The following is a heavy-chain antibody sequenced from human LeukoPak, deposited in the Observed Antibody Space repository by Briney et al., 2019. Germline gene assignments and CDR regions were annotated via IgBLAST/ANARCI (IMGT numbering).Heavy chain of an antibody. V-gene: IGHV3-21*01. CDR1: GFTVSSSY. CDR3: ARAEEAFDI. CDR2: ISSSSSYI. J-gene: IGHJ3*02. Sequence: GGSLRLSCAASGFTVSSSYMSWVRQAPGKGLEWVSSISSSSSYIYYADSVKGRFTISRDNAKNSLYLQMNSLRAEDTAVYYCARAEEAFDIWGQGTMVTVSS.